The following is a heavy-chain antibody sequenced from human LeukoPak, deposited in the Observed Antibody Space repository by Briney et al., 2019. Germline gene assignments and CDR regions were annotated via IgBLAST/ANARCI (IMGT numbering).Heavy chain of an antibody. CDR2: ISSITSSYI. J-gene: IGHJ4*02. CDR1: GFTFITYS. D-gene: IGHD1-14*01. Sequence: PGGSLRLSCAASGFTFITYSMTWVRQAPGKGLEWVSSISSITSSYIHYADSVKGRFTISRDNVKNSLHLQMNSLRAEDTAVYYCARLGESTTDFDYWGQGTLVTVSS. V-gene: IGHV3-21*01. CDR3: ARLGESTTDFDY.